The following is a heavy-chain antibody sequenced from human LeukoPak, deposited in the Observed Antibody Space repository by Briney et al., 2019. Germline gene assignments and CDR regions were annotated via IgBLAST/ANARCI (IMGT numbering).Heavy chain of an antibody. CDR1: GVSISSSSYY. CDR3: ARGFVVVVAADFHSQTRKQRPFDY. D-gene: IGHD2-15*01. V-gene: IGHV4-39*01. CDR2: IHYSGST. J-gene: IGHJ4*02. Sequence: PSETLSLTCTVSGVSISSSSYYWGWIRQPPGKGLEWIGNIHYSGSTYYNPSLKSRLTISVGTSKNQFSLKLSSVTAADTAVYYCARGFVVVVAADFHSQTRKQRPFDYWGQGTLVTVSS.